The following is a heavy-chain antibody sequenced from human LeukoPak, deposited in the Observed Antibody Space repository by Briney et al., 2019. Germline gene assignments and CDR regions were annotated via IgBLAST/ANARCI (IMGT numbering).Heavy chain of an antibody. Sequence: SETLSLTCTVSGGSISSYYWSRIRQPAGKGLEWIGRIYTSGSTNYNPSLKSRVTMSVDTSKNQFSLKLSSVTAADTAVYYCARDNPGIVVVPAAVWGQGTLVTVSS. J-gene: IGHJ4*02. V-gene: IGHV4-4*07. D-gene: IGHD2-2*01. CDR1: GGSISSYY. CDR2: IYTSGST. CDR3: ARDNPGIVVVPAAV.